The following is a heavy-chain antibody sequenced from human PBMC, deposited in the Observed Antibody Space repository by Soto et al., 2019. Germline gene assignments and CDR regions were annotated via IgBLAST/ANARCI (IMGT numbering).Heavy chain of an antibody. V-gene: IGHV1-69*06. CDR3: ARGPYEFIDFSPYCYGMDV. Sequence: SVKVSCKASGGTFSSYAISWVRQAPGQGLEWMGGIIPIFGTANYAQKFQGRVTITADKSTSTAYMELSSLRSEDTAVYYCARGPYEFIDFSPYCYGMDVWGQGTTVTVSS. CDR1: GGTFSSYA. CDR2: IIPIFGTA. J-gene: IGHJ6*02. D-gene: IGHD3-3*01.